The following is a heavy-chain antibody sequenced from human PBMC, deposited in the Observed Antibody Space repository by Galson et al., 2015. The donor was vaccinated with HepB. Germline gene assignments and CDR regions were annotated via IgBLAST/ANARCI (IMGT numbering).Heavy chain of an antibody. V-gene: IGHV3-33*01. J-gene: IGHJ3*02. CDR2: IWYDGSNK. D-gene: IGHD1-26*01. CDR1: GFTFSSYG. Sequence: SLRLSCAASGFTFSSYGMHWVRQAPGKGLEWVAVIWYDGSNKYYADSVKGRFTISRDNSKNTLYLQMNSLRAEDTAVYYCARACGSYGAFDIWGQGTMVTVSS. CDR3: ARACGSYGAFDI.